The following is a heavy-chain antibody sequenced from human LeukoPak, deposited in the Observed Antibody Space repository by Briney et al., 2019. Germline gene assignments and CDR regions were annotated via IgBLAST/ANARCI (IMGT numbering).Heavy chain of an antibody. CDR1: GYTFTSYA. CDR3: ARDGLPGGYYYDSSGYYYEPPTNFDY. J-gene: IGHJ4*02. V-gene: IGHV7-4-1*02. Sequence: ASVKVSCKASGYTFTSYAMNWVRQAPGQGLEWMGWINTNTGNPTYAQGFTGRFVFSLDTSVSTAYLQISSLKAEDTAVYYCARDGLPGGYYYDSSGYYYEPPTNFDYWGQGTLVTVSS. D-gene: IGHD3-22*01. CDR2: INTNTGNP.